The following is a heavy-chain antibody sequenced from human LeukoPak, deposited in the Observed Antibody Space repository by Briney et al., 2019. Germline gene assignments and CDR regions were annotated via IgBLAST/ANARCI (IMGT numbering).Heavy chain of an antibody. Sequence: SETLSLTCAVYGESSFSSYYWSWIRQTPGGALEWIGEINHSGYTNYNPSLKSRVTLSMDTSKNQFSLRLNSVTAADTAVYYCSRQVVGNDYWGQGTLVTVSS. CDR2: INHSGYT. CDR3: SRQVVGNDY. V-gene: IGHV4-34*01. CDR1: GESSFSSYY. D-gene: IGHD3-22*01. J-gene: IGHJ4*02.